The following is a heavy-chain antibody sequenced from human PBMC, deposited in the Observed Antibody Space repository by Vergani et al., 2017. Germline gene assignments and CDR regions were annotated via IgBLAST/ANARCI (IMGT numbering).Heavy chain of an antibody. V-gene: IGHV1-2*02. CDR3: ARDRTGCELQVYYGMDV. D-gene: IGHD1-26*01. J-gene: IGHJ6*02. CDR1: GYTFTGYY. Sequence: QVQLVQSGAEVKKPGASVKVSCKASGYTFTGYYMHWVRQAPGQGLEWMGWINPNSGGTNYAQKFQGRVTMTRATSISTAYMELSRLRSYDTAVYYCARDRTGCELQVYYGMDVWGQGTTVTVSS. CDR2: INPNSGGT.